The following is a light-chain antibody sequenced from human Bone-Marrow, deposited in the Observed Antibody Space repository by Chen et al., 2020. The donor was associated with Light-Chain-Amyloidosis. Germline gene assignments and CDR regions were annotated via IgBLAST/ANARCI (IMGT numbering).Light chain of an antibody. Sequence: EIVLTQSPATLSLSPGERATLSCRASQSVSSYLAWYQQKPGQAPRLLIYDASNRATGIPARCSGSGSGTDFTLTISSLEPEDFAVYYCQQRGNWPITFGQGTRLEIK. V-gene: IGKV3-11*01. J-gene: IGKJ5*01. CDR3: QQRGNWPIT. CDR2: DAS. CDR1: QSVSSY.